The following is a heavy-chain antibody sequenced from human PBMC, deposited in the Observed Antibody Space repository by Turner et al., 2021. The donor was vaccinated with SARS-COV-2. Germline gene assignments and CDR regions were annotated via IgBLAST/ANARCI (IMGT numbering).Heavy chain of an antibody. CDR2: ISSSTIYT. CDR1: GFTFSDYF. J-gene: IGHJ6*02. D-gene: IGHD2-21*01. V-gene: IGHV3-11*06. Sequence: QVQLVEYGGGLVKPGGYLRLSCTASGFTFSDYFMSWIRQAPGKGLEWVSYISSSTIYTNYADSVKGRFTISRDNAKNSLYLQMNSLRAEDTAVYYCARPKFPYYYYGMDVWGQGTTVTVSS. CDR3: ARPKFPYYYYGMDV.